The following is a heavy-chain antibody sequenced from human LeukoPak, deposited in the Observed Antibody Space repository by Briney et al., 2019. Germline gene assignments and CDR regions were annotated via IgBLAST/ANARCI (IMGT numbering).Heavy chain of an antibody. D-gene: IGHD3-22*01. Sequence: GGSLRLSCAASGFTFSSYSMNWVRQAPGKGLEYVSAISGNGESTYYADSVKDRFSISRDNSKNTLYLQMRSLRDEDTAVYYCVRNYYATSADYDYWGQGTLVTVSS. CDR3: VRNYYATSADYDY. CDR1: GFTFSSYS. J-gene: IGHJ4*02. CDR2: ISGNGEST. V-gene: IGHV3-64D*06.